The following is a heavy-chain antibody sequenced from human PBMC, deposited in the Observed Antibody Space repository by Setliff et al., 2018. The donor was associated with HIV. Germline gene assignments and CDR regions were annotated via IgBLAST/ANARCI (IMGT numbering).Heavy chain of an antibody. Sequence: GASVKVSCKASGYTFTGYYMHWVRQAPGQGLEWMGCINLNTGNTNYAQKFQGRVTMTRDTSITTAYMELSSLRSDDTAVYYCARSLPQRSYFDYWGQGTLVTVSS. CDR2: INLNTGNT. J-gene: IGHJ4*02. V-gene: IGHV1-2*02. CDR1: GYTFTGYY. D-gene: IGHD1-26*01. CDR3: ARSLPQRSYFDY.